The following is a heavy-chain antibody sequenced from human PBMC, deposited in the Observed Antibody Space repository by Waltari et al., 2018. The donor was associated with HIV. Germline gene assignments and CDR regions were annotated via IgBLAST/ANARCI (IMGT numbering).Heavy chain of an antibody. D-gene: IGHD3-10*01. J-gene: IGHJ6*02. Sequence: VQLVESGGGLVKLGGSLRLSCVVSGFTLSNDSMYCVRKAAGGGLEWVSSISSNSNFRYYADSVKGRCTIARDNAKNSLYLQMNSLRAEDTAVYYCASGFWGQGTTVTVSS. CDR3: ASGF. CDR1: GFTLSNDS. CDR2: ISSNSNFR. V-gene: IGHV3-21*01.